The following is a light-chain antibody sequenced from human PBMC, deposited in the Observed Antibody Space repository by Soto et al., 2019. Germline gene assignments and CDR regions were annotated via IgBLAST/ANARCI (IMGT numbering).Light chain of an antibody. V-gene: IGKV1-5*01. CDR1: QSISTG. CDR3: QHYSTVWA. Sequence: DIQMTQSPSTLSSSVGDRVTITCRASQSISTGLAWYQQKPGKAPNLLIYDASTLESGVPSRFSGSGSGTEFTLTISSLQPDDFATYYCQHYSTVWAFXQGTKVDIK. CDR2: DAS. J-gene: IGKJ1*01.